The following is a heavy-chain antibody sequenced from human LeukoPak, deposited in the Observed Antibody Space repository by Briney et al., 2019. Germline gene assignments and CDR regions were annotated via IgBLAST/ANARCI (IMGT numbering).Heavy chain of an antibody. D-gene: IGHD5-24*01. J-gene: IGHJ4*02. V-gene: IGHV3-9*01. CDR1: GFAFHDYA. Sequence: GTSLRLSCEASGFAFHDYAMHWVRQRPGEGLEWVSGITWNSNGRVYADSVKGRFTISRDNAKDTLYLQMNSLRVEDTAVYYCARVADGDKYGGRDYWGQGALVIVSS. CDR3: ARVADGDKYGGRDY. CDR2: ITWNSNGR.